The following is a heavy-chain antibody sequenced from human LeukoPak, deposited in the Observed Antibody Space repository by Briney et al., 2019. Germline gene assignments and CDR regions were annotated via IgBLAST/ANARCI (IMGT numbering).Heavy chain of an antibody. CDR1: GFTFSNYA. V-gene: IGHV3-23*01. J-gene: IGHJ4*02. CDR2: ITGGGSGI. Sequence: GASLRLSCAASGFTFSNYAMSWVRQAPGKGLEWVSAITGGGSGIYYADSLKSRFTISRDNSKNTLYLQINSLRAEDTAVYYCAKWGDYDVLTGYYVSDYWGQGTLVTVSS. CDR3: AKWGDYDVLTGYYVSDY. D-gene: IGHD3-9*01.